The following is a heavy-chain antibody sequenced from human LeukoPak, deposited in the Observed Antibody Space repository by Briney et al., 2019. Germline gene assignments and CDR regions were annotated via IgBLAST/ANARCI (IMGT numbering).Heavy chain of an antibody. CDR2: ISYDGSNK. CDR1: GFTFSSYA. D-gene: IGHD3-10*01. Sequence: GGSLRLSCAASGFTFSSYAMHWVRQAPGKGLEWVAVISYDGSNKYYADSVKGRFTISRDNSKNTLYLQMNSLRAEDTAVYYCAREDYGSGSYPLDYWGQGTLVTVSS. CDR3: AREDYGSGSYPLDY. J-gene: IGHJ4*02. V-gene: IGHV3-30-3*01.